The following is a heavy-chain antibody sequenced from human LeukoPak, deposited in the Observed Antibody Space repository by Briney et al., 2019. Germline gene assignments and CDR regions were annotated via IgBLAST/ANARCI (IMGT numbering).Heavy chain of an antibody. V-gene: IGHV3-21*01. CDR1: GFTFSSYS. Sequence: GGSLRLSCAASGFTFSSYSMNWVRQAPGKGLEWVSSISSSSSYIYYADSVKGRFTISRDNAKNSLYLQMNSLRAEDTAVYYCARDDLAVAGMGLDWGQRTLVTVSS. CDR3: ARDDLAVAGMGLD. J-gene: IGHJ4*02. CDR2: ISSSSSYI. D-gene: IGHD6-19*01.